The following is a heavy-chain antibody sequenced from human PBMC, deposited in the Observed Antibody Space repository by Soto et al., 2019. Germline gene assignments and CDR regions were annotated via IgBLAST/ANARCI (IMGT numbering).Heavy chain of an antibody. J-gene: IGHJ6*03. CDR2: RYYSGST. CDR1: GGSISSTIYY. CDR3: ARHFGSTHYYYMDV. Sequence: SETLSLTCTVSGGSISSTIYYWGWIRQPPGKGLDWIGSRYYSGSTYYNPSLKSRVTISADTSRNQFSLELTSVTPSDTAVYYCARHFGSTHYYYMDVWGRGTTVTVSS. D-gene: IGHD3-3*01. V-gene: IGHV4-39*01.